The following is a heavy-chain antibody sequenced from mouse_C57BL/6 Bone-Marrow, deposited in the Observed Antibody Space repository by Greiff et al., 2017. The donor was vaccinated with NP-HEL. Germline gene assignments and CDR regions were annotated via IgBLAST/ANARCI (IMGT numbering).Heavy chain of an antibody. CDR2: TSSGGSYT. Sequence: EVKLVESGGDLVKPGGSLKLSCAASGFTFSSYGMSWVRQTPDKRLEWVATTSSGGSYTYYPDSVKGRFTISRDNAKNTLYLQMSSLKSDDTSSDYCARLLNLYDYDYCCQGTTLTVSS. V-gene: IGHV5-6*01. J-gene: IGHJ2*01. CDR3: ARLLNLYDYDY. D-gene: IGHD2-14*01. CDR1: GFTFSSYG.